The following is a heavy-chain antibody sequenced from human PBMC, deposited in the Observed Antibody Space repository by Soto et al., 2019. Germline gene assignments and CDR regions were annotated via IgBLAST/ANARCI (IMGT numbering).Heavy chain of an antibody. D-gene: IGHD4-4*01. Sequence: PSETLSLTCAVSSGSISSSNWWSRVRQPPGKGLEWIGEIYHSGSTNYNPSLKSRVTMSVDTSKNQFSLKVSSATAADTAVYYCARHSNRNYGLYYFDYWGLGALVTVSS. J-gene: IGHJ4*02. CDR1: SGSISSSNW. CDR3: ARHSNRNYGLYYFDY. CDR2: IYHSGST. V-gene: IGHV4-4*02.